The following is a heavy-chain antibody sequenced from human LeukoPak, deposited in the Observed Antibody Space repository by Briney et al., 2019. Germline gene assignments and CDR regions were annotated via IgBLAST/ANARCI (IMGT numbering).Heavy chain of an antibody. J-gene: IGHJ4*02. Sequence: ASVKVSCKVSGYTLTELSMHWVRQAPGKGIEWMGGYSPEDGETIYAQKFQGRVTMTEDTSTDTAYMEVSSLRFEDTAVYYCGRGSSSLGVDYWGQGTLVTVFS. V-gene: IGHV1-24*01. CDR3: GRGSSSLGVDY. CDR2: YSPEDGET. CDR1: GYTLTELS. D-gene: IGHD6-13*01.